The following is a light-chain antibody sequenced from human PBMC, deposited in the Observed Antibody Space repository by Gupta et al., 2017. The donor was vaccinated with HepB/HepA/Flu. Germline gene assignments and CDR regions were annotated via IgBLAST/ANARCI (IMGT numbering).Light chain of an antibody. Sequence: DIVMNQSPHSLALSLGARATINCKSSQNILSRSNNKNYLAWYQQKAGQPPKLLIYWASTRESGVPDRFSGSGSATDFTLTISSRQAEDVAIYYCQQYVSSPLSFGGGTKVEI. CDR2: WAS. V-gene: IGKV4-1*01. J-gene: IGKJ4*01. CDR3: QQYVSSPLS. CDR1: QNILSRSNNKNY.